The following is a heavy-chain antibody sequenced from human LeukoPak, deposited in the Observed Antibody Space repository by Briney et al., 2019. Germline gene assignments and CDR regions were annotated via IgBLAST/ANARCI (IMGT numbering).Heavy chain of an antibody. V-gene: IGHV1-8*01. CDR2: MNPNSGVT. CDR3: ATRGAMAAAGTDYYMDV. J-gene: IGHJ6*03. D-gene: IGHD6-13*01. CDR1: GYTFTSYD. Sequence: ASVKVSCKASGYTFTSYDINWVRQASGQGLEWMGWMNPNSGVTGYAQKFQGRVSMTRDTSISTAYMELSSLRSEDTAVYYCATRGAMAAAGTDYYMDVWGKGTTVTVSS.